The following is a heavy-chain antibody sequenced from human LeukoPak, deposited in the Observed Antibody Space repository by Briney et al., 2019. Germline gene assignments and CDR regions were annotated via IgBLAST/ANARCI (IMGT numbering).Heavy chain of an antibody. CDR2: ISSSGSYI. D-gene: IGHD3-3*01. J-gene: IGHJ3*02. CDR3: AREYPRGFWSGYNGAFDI. Sequence: GGSLRLSCAASGFTFSSYNMNWVRQAPGKGLEWVSSISSSGSYIYYPDSMKGRFTISRDNAKNSLHLQMNSLRAEDTAVYYCAREYPRGFWSGYNGAFDIWGQGTMVTVSS. V-gene: IGHV3-21*01. CDR1: GFTFSSYN.